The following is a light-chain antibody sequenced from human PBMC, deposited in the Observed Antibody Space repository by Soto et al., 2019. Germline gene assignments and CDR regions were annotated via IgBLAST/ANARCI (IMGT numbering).Light chain of an antibody. CDR2: AAS. CDR1: QSISYY. Sequence: DIQMTQSPSSLSASVGDSVTLTCRASQSISYYLNWYQQKPGKVPKLLIYAASSLQSGVPSRFRGSGSGTDFTLTISSLQPEDFATYYCQQSYRSPPTFGQGTRWIS. CDR3: QQSYRSPPT. V-gene: IGKV1-39*01. J-gene: IGKJ1*01.